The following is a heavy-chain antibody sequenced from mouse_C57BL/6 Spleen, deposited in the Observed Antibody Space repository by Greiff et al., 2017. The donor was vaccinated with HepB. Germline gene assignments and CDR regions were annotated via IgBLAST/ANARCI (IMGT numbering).Heavy chain of an antibody. CDR2: IYPRSGNT. Sequence: QVQLQQSGAELARPGASVKLSCKASGYTFTSYGISWVKQRTGQGLEWIGEIYPRSGNTYYNEKFKGKATLTADKSSSTAYMELRSLTSEDSAVYFCARSRIYYDYEYFDVWGTGTTVTVSS. D-gene: IGHD2-4*01. CDR3: ARSRIYYDYEYFDV. V-gene: IGHV1-81*01. CDR1: GYTFTSYG. J-gene: IGHJ1*03.